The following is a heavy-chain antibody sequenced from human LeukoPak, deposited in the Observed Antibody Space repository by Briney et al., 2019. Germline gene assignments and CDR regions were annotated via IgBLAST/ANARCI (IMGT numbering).Heavy chain of an antibody. Sequence: GGSLRPSCAASGFTFSSYAMSWVRQAPGKGLRWVSAISGSGGSTYYADSVKGRFTISRDNSKNTLYLQMNSLRAEDTAVYYCAKLSSYSSSLGWFDPWGQGTLVTVSS. CDR1: GFTFSSYA. J-gene: IGHJ5*02. D-gene: IGHD6-13*01. CDR3: AKLSSYSSSLGWFDP. CDR2: ISGSGGST. V-gene: IGHV3-23*01.